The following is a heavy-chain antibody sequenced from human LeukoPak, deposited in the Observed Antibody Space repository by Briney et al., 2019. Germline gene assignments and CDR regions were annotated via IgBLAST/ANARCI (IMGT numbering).Heavy chain of an antibody. CDR2: IYYSGST. J-gene: IGHJ4*02. D-gene: IGHD3-22*01. CDR1: GGSISSYY. V-gene: IGHV4-59*01. CDR3: ASGMIPSAWGSFDY. Sequence: SETLSLTCTVSGGSISSYYRSWIRQPPGKGLEWIGYIYYSGSTNYNPSLKSRVTISVDTSKNQFSLKLSSVTAADTAVYYCASGMIPSAWGSFDYWGQGTLVTVSS.